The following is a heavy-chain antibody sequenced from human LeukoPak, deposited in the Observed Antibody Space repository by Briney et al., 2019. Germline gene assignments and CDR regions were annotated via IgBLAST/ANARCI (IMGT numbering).Heavy chain of an antibody. Sequence: SETLSLTCILSGGSLSSSSYYWGWIRQPPGKGLEWIGSIYYSGSTYYNPSLKSRVTISVDSSKNQFSLKLSSVTAADTAVFYCATLYGSSAGTFDIWGQGTMVTVSS. CDR2: IYYSGST. V-gene: IGHV4-39*01. CDR1: GGSLSSSSYY. J-gene: IGHJ3*02. D-gene: IGHD6-6*01. CDR3: ATLYGSSAGTFDI.